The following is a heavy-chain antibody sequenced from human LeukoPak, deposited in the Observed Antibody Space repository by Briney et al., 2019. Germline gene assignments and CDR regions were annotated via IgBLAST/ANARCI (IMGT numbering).Heavy chain of an antibody. CDR2: FDPEDDET. V-gene: IGHV1-24*01. CDR3: ATSWGPNGGIYFDF. Sequence: GASVKVSCKVSGYTVTAVSINWVRQAPGKGLEWMGGFDPEDDETIYAQNFQGRVTMTEDTSTDTAYMELSSMRSEDTAIYYCATSWGPNGGIYFDFWGQGTLVTVSP. D-gene: IGHD2-8*01. CDR1: GYTVTAVS. J-gene: IGHJ4*02.